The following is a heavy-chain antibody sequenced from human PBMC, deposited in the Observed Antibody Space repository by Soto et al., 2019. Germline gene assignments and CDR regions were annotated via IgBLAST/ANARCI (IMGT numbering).Heavy chain of an antibody. CDR2: ISADGASK. D-gene: IGHD5-18*01. CDR3: ARENSVQAWLHHFDH. J-gene: IGHJ4*02. Sequence: GGALRLSCAAAEFTFSNYAMTWVRQAPGKGLEWVSYISADGASKYYADSLKGRLTISRDNAKNSLSLHMNNLRVQDTAVYYCARENSVQAWLHHFDHWGLGTLATVSS. CDR1: EFTFSNYA. V-gene: IGHV3-21*06.